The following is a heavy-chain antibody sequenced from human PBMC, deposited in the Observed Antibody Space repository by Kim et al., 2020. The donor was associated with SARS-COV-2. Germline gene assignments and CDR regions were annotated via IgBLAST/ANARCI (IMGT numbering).Heavy chain of an antibody. J-gene: IGHJ4*02. CDR3: SRVEMATIGHFDY. CDR2: IYHSGST. CDR1: GYSISSGYY. Sequence: SETLSLTCTVSGYSISSGYYWGWIRQPPGKGLEWIGSIYHSGSTYYNPSLKSRVTISVDTSKNQFSLKLSSVTAADTAVYYCSRVEMATIGHFDYWGQGT. V-gene: IGHV4-38-2*02. D-gene: IGHD5-12*01.